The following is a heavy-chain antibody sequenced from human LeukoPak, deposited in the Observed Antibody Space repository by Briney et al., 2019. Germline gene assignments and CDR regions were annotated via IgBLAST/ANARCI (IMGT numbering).Heavy chain of an antibody. CDR1: GFSVSSNY. J-gene: IGHJ3*02. D-gene: IGHD3-16*01. CDR3: ATPYDMNAFDI. V-gene: IGHV3-23*01. Sequence: GGSLRLSCTSSGFSVSSNYMNWVRQAPGKGLEWVSAISGSGGSTYYADSVKGRFTISRDNSKNTLYLQMNSLRAEDTAVYYCATPYDMNAFDIWGQGTMVTVSS. CDR2: ISGSGGST.